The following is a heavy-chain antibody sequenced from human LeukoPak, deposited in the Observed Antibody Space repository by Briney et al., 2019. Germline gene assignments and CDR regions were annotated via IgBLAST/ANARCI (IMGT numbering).Heavy chain of an antibody. CDR1: GGSISSYY. Sequence: SETLSLTCTVSGGSISSYYWSWIRQPPGKGLEWIGYIYYSGSTNYNPSLESRVTISVDTSKNQFSLKLSSVTAADTAVYYCARVTAAADTKDPYFDLWGRGTLVTVSS. CDR2: IYYSGST. V-gene: IGHV4-59*01. J-gene: IGHJ2*01. D-gene: IGHD6-13*01. CDR3: ARVTAAADTKDPYFDL.